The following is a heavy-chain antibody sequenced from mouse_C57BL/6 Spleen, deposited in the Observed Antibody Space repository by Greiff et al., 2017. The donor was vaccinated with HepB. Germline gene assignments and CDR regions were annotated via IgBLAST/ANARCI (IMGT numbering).Heavy chain of an antibody. J-gene: IGHJ4*01. D-gene: IGHD1-1*01. CDR2: ISSGGDYI. CDR3: TRESYYGSSYQPDY. V-gene: IGHV5-9-1*02. Sequence: EVKLMESGEGLVKPGGSLKLSCAASGFTFSSYAMSWVRQTPEKRLEWVAYISSGGDYIYYADTVKGRFTISRDNARNTLYLQMSSLKSEDTAMYYCTRESYYGSSYQPDYWGQGTSVTVSS. CDR1: GFTFSSYA.